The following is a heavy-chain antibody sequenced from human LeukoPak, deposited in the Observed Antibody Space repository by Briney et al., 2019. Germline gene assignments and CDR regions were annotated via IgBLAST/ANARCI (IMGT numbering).Heavy chain of an antibody. D-gene: IGHD6-6*01. CDR3: ARHFAYSSSSYFDY. V-gene: IGHV4-59*08. J-gene: IGHJ4*02. CDR2: VYYTGST. Sequence: SETLSLTCSVSGGSVSNYYWSWIRQPPGKGLEWIGYVYYTGSTNYNPSLKSRVTMFEDKSKNQFSLRLYSVTVADTAVYYCARHFAYSSSSYFDYWGQGSLVTVSS. CDR1: GGSVSNYY.